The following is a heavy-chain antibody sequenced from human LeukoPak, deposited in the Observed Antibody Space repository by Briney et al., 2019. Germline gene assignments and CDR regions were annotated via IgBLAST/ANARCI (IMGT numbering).Heavy chain of an antibody. J-gene: IGHJ2*01. V-gene: IGHV1-8*01. CDR1: GYTFTSYD. CDR2: MNPNSGNT. CDR3: ARGQGLAYCSSTSCYGDSYFDL. D-gene: IGHD2-2*01. Sequence: ASVKVSCEASGYTFTSYDINWVRQATGQGLEWRGWMNPNSGNTGYAQKFQGRVTMTRNTSISTAYMELSSLRSEDTAVYYCARGQGLAYCSSTSCYGDSYFDLWGRGTLLTVSS.